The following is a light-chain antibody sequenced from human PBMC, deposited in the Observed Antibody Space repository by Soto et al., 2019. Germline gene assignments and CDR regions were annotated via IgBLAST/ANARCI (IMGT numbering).Light chain of an antibody. CDR3: QHSYSTLLT. CDR2: ATS. J-gene: IGKJ4*01. CDR1: QSLSTY. V-gene: IGKV1-39*01. Sequence: DIQMTQSPSSLSASVGDRVTITCRASQSLSTYLNWYQQKPGKAPKLLIYATSSLQSGVPSRFSGSGSGTDFTLTISRLQPEDFATYYCQHSYSTLLTFGGGTKVEIK.